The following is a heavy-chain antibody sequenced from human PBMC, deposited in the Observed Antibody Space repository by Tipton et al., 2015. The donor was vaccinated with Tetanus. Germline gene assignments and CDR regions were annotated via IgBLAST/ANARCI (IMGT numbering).Heavy chain of an antibody. CDR3: ARDRGQQFVSDWFDP. CDR2: IYQSGST. J-gene: IGHJ5*02. D-gene: IGHD6-6*01. Sequence: TLSLTCTVSGGSINSPDYSWGWIRQPPGKGLEWIGYIYQSGSTSYNPSLATRVTITADKSKNQFSLNLRPVTAADPAVYYCARDRGQQFVSDWFDPWGQGTLVTVSS. V-gene: IGHV4-30-2*01. CDR1: GGSINSPDYS.